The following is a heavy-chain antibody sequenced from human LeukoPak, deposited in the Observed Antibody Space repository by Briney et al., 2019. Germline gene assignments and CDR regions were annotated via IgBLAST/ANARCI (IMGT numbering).Heavy chain of an antibody. J-gene: IGHJ5*02. Sequence: GRSLRLSCAASGLTVSNNYMTWVRQAPGKGLEWVSVIYSGGSTYYADSVKGRFTISRDNSKNTLYLQMNSLRAEDTAVYYCARAHYYCSGSYGWFDPWGQGTLVTVSS. V-gene: IGHV3-66*01. D-gene: IGHD3-10*01. CDR3: ARAHYYCSGSYGWFDP. CDR1: GLTVSNNY. CDR2: IYSGGST.